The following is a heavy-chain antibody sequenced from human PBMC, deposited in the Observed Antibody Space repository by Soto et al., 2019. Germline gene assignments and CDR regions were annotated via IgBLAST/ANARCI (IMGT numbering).Heavy chain of an antibody. CDR3: ARCIQGDYYYGMDV. V-gene: IGHV1-18*01. CDR2: INADYGNT. J-gene: IGHJ6*02. CDR1: GYTFYSHS. Sequence: QAQLVQSGAEVRKPGASVKVSCEASGYTFYSHSISWVRQAPGQGLEWMGRINADYGNTQYAQKFRGRVTMTTDTSTTTVYMELTNLRSDDTAVYYCARCIQGDYYYGMDVWGQGTTVTVYS. D-gene: IGHD5-18*01.